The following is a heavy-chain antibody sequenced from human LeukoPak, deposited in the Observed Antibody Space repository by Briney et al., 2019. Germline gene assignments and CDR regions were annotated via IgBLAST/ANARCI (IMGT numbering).Heavy chain of an antibody. D-gene: IGHD2-2*01. CDR3: AKDNGGYCSSTSCYYA. CDR1: GFTFSSYG. CDR2: IRYDGSNN. J-gene: IGHJ4*02. Sequence: GGSLRLSCAASGFTFSSYGMHWVRQAPGKGLEWVAFIRYDGSNNYYADSVKGRFTISRDNSKNTLYLQMNSLRAEDTAVYYCAKDNGGYCSSTSCYYAWGQGTLVTVSS. V-gene: IGHV3-30*02.